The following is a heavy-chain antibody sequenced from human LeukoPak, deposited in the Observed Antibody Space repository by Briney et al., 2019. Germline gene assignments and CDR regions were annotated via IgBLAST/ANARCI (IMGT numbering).Heavy chain of an antibody. CDR2: INQDGSVI. V-gene: IGHV3-7*01. J-gene: IGHJ4*02. CDR1: GVYS. D-gene: IGHD2-8*02. CDR3: ATSSGAPGNM. Sequence: GGSLRLSCAVPGVYSMSWIRRARGKGLQGVAIINQDGSVIYYADSVKVQFTISRDNAKNSLYLQMSSLRAEDTGVYYCATSSGAPGNMWGRGTLVTVSS.